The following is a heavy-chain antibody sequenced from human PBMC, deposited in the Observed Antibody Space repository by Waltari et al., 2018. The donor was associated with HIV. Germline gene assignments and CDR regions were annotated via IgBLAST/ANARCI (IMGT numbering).Heavy chain of an antibody. J-gene: IGHJ5*01. CDR1: GFTFSTDA. CDR2: ISGSGSTT. Sequence: EVQLLESGGGLVQPGGSLSLSCAASGFTFSTDAMNWVRQAPGKGLQWVSIISGSGSTTYSADSVKGRVTISRDNSENTLYLQINSLRAEDTAVYYCAKGAFDMVVVSALDSWGHGTLVTVSS. V-gene: IGHV3-23*01. D-gene: IGHD2-21*01. CDR3: AKGAFDMVVVSALDS.